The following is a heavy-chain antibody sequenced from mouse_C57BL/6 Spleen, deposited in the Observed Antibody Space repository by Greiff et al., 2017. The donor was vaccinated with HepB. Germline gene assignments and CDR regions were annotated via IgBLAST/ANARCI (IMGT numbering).Heavy chain of an antibody. CDR1: GFSLTSYG. D-gene: IGHD1-1*01. Sequence: QVQLKESGPGLVQPSQSLSITCTVSGFSLTSYGVHWVRQSPGKGLEWLGVIWSGGSTDYNAAFISRLSISKDNSKSQVFFKMNSLQADDTAIYYCARYYYGSRYWYFDVWGTGTTVTVSS. CDR2: IWSGGST. CDR3: ARYYYGSRYWYFDV. J-gene: IGHJ1*03. V-gene: IGHV2-2*01.